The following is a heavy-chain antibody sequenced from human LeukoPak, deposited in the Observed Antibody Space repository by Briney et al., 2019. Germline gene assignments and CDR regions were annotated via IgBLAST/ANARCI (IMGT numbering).Heavy chain of an antibody. V-gene: IGHV1-69*13. D-gene: IGHD1-26*01. CDR3: ARHGIVGAQFDY. J-gene: IGHJ4*02. CDR2: IIPIFGTA. Sequence: SVKVSCKASGGTFSSYAISWVRQAPGQGLEWMGGIIPIFGTANYAQKFQGRVTITADESTSTAYMELSSLRSEDTAVYYCARHGIVGAQFDYWGQGTLVTVSS. CDR1: GGTFSSYA.